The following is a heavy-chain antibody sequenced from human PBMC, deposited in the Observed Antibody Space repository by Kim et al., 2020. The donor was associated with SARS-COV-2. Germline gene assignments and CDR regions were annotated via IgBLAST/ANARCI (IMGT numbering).Heavy chain of an antibody. CDR2: INSKTDGGST. CDR3: TTDARWLQLYDY. CDR1: GFTFSNDW. V-gene: IGHV3-15*01. Sequence: GGSLRLSCAASGFTFSNDWMSWVRQAPGKGLEWVGRINSKTDGGSTDYAAHVKGRFTISRDDSTNTLYLQMNSLKTEDTAVYYCTTDARWLQLYDYWGQGTLVTVSS. J-gene: IGHJ4*02. D-gene: IGHD5-12*01.